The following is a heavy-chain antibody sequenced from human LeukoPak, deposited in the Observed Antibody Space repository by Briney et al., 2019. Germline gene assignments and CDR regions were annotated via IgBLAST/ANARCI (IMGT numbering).Heavy chain of an antibody. CDR2: IGQDGGEK. V-gene: IGHV3-7*01. J-gene: IGHJ4*02. Sequence: GGSLRLSCAASGFTFKNYWMTWVRQAPGKGLEWVANIGQDGGEKFIVDSVKGRFTFFRDNAKNSLYLQMTSLRAEDTAVYYCARVGSTSWYLDCWGQGTLVTVSS. D-gene: IGHD2-2*01. CDR3: ARVGSTSWYLDC. CDR1: GFTFKNYW.